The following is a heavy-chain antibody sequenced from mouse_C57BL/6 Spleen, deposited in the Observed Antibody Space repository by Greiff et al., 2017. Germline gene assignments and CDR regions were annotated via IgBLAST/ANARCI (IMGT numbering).Heavy chain of an antibody. J-gene: IGHJ1*03. V-gene: IGHV1-55*01. CDR2: IYPGSGST. CDR1: GYTFTSYW. Sequence: QVQLQPGAELVKPGASVKMSCKASGYTFTSYWITWVKQRPGQGLEWIGDIYPGSGSTNYNEKFKSKATLTVDTSSSTAYMQLSSLTSEDSAVYYCARDYGSSYGWYFDVWGTGTTVTVSS. D-gene: IGHD1-1*01. CDR3: ARDYGSSYGWYFDV.